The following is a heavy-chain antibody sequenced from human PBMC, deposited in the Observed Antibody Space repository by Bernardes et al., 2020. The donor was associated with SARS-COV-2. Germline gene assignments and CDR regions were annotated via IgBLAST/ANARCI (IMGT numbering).Heavy chain of an antibody. D-gene: IGHD2-2*01. J-gene: IGHJ6*02. CDR2: IKSKTDGGTT. Sequence: GGSLRLSCAASGFTFSNAWMSWVRQAPGKGLEWVGRIKSKTDGGTTDYAAPVKGRFTISRDDSKNTLYLQMNSLKTEDTAVYYCTTENIVVVPAAGYYYYGMDVWGQGTTVTVSS. V-gene: IGHV3-15*01. CDR3: TTENIVVVPAAGYYYYGMDV. CDR1: GFTFSNAW.